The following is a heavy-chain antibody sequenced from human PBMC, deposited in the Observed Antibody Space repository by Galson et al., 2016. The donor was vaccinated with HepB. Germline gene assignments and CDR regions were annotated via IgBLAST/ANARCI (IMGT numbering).Heavy chain of an antibody. CDR1: GFTFNKYY. V-gene: IGHV3-33*07. CDR3: VRDVGRMVEGNGMDV. D-gene: IGHD2-15*01. CDR2: IWYDGSDI. J-gene: IGHJ6*02. Sequence: SLRLSCAASGFTFNKYYMTWIRQAPGKGLEWVAVIWYDGSDIYYADSVKGRFTISRDNSKNTLNLQMNSLRAEDTAVYYCVRDVGRMVEGNGMDVWGQGTTVTVSS.